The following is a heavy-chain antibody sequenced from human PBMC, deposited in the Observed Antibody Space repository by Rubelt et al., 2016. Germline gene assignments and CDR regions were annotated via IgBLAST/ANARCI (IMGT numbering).Heavy chain of an antibody. CDR2: ISDSGDST. D-gene: IGHD6-19*01. CDR3: AKWKMAVADRGFDD. J-gene: IGHJ4*02. CDR1: GFTFSSYA. Sequence: EVQLLESGGGLLQPGGSLRLSCAASGFTFSSYAMTWVRQAPGKGLDWMSLISDSGDSTYYADSVKGRFTISRDNSKNTLYLQMNSLRVEDTAVYYCAKWKMAVADRGFDDWGQGTLVTVSS. V-gene: IGHV3-23*01.